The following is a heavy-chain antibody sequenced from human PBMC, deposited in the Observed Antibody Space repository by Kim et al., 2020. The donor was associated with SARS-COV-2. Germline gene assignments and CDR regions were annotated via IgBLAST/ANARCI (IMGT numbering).Heavy chain of an antibody. D-gene: IGHD5-12*01. CDR2: IIPIFGTA. CDR1: GGTFSSYA. Sequence: SVKVSCKASGGTFSSYAISWVRQAPGQGLEWMGGIIPIFGTANYAQKFQGRVTITADESTSTAYMELSSLRSEDTAVYYCARDSGYEYYYYYGMDVWGQGTTVTVSS. V-gene: IGHV1-69*13. J-gene: IGHJ6*02. CDR3: ARDSGYEYYYYYGMDV.